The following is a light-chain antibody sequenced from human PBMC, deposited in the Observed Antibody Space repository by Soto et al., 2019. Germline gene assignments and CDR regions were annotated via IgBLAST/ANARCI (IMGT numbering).Light chain of an antibody. CDR3: QEYNITPSYT. CDR1: QSVFYNSNNKNY. CDR2: WAS. Sequence: DNVMTQSPDSLAVSLGERATINCKSSQSVFYNSNNKNYLAWYQQKPGQPPKLLIYWASIRESGVPDRFSGSGSGTDFTLTISSMQAEDVAVYYCQEYNITPSYTFGQGTKLEIK. J-gene: IGKJ2*01. V-gene: IGKV4-1*01.